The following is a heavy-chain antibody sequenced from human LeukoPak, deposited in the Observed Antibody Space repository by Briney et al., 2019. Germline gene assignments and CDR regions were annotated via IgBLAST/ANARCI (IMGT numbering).Heavy chain of an antibody. CDR1: GFTFHGHA. CDR3: ARGDQWLIHY. J-gene: IGHJ4*02. D-gene: IGHD6-19*01. CDR2: ISGDGGST. V-gene: IGHV3-43*02. Sequence: PGGSLRLSCAASGFTFHGHAMHWVRPVPGKGLEWVSLISGDGGSTYYADSVKGRFTISRDNSKNSLHLQMNSLTTEDTALYYCARGDQWLIHYWGQGTLVTVSS.